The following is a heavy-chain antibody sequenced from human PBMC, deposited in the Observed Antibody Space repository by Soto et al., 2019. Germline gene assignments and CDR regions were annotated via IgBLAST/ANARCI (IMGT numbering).Heavy chain of an antibody. CDR2: INAGNGNT. Sequence: GASVKVSCKASGYTFTSYYMHWVRQAPGQGLEWMGRINAGNGNTKYSQKFQGRVTITRDTSASTAYMELSSLRSEDTAVYYCARGIHLGELSLVDYWGQGTLVTVSS. V-gene: IGHV1-3*01. J-gene: IGHJ4*02. D-gene: IGHD3-16*02. CDR1: GYTFTSYY. CDR3: ARGIHLGELSLVDY.